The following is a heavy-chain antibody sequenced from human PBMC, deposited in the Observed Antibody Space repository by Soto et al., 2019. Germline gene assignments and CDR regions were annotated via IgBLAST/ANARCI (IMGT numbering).Heavy chain of an antibody. D-gene: IGHD3-3*01. V-gene: IGHV4-4*02. Sequence: SETLSLTCAVSGGSISSNNWWSWVRQSPGKGLEWIGEIYHSGSTNYNPSLKSRVTISVDKSKNQFSLKLSSVTAADTAVYYCTGNGYYCLDHWGQGTLVTVSS. CDR3: TGNGYYCLDH. CDR2: IYHSGST. CDR1: GGSISSNNW. J-gene: IGHJ4*02.